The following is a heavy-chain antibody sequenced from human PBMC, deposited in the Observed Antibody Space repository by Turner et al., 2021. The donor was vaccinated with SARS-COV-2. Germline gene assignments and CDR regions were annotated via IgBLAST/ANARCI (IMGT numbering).Heavy chain of an antibody. V-gene: IGHV4-39*01. CDR2: IYYSGST. CDR1: GVSISSSSYY. D-gene: IGHD6-13*01. CDR3: ARHWEVAAAAYLARFDP. Sequence: QLQLPESGPGLVKPSATLSLTITVSGVSISSSSYYWGWIRQPPGKGLDWIGSIYYSGSTYYNPSLKSRVTISVDTSKNQFSLKLTSVTAADTAVYFCARHWEVAAAAYLARFDPWGQGTLVTVSS. J-gene: IGHJ5*02.